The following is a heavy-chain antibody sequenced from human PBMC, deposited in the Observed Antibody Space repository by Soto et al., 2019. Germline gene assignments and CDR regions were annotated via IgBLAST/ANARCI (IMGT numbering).Heavy chain of an antibody. CDR1: GFAFSPAW. CDR2: IKSKTSGETR. CDR3: VIDDAARGFGELDY. J-gene: IGHJ4*02. D-gene: IGHD3-10*01. V-gene: IGHV3-15*01. Sequence: PGGSLRLSCAASGFAFSPAWMTWVRQAPGKGLEWVALIKSKTSGETRAYAAPVKGRFTISRDDSENTVFLQMDSLKNEDTAVYYCVIDDAARGFGELDYWGRGTLVTVSS.